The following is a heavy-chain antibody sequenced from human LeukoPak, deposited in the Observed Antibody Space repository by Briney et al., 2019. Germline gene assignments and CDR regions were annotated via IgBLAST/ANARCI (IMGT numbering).Heavy chain of an antibody. CDR3: ARARKAPGYSSGWYVY. V-gene: IGHV4-38-2*02. D-gene: IGHD6-19*01. J-gene: IGHJ4*02. Sequence: SETLSLTCTVSGSSISSGYYWGWIRQPPGKGLEWIGSIYHSGSTYYNPSLKSRVTISVDTSKNQFSLKLSSVTAADTAVYYCARARKAPGYSSGWYVYWGQGTLVTVSS. CDR1: GSSISSGYY. CDR2: IYHSGST.